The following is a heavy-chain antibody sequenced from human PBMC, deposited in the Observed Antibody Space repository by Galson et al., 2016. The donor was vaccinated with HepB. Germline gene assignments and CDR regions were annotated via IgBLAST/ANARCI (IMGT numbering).Heavy chain of an antibody. V-gene: IGHV2-5*02. CDR3: AHNGNEFWSGYGFDY. J-gene: IGHJ4*02. D-gene: IGHD3-3*01. CDR1: GFSLSTRGVG. CDR2: IFWDDDK. Sequence: PALVKPTQTLTLTCAFSGFSLSTRGVGVGWIRQPPGKALECLAIIFWDDDKRYSPSLKRRVTITKDTSKSQVVLTITNMDPLDTATYYCAHNGNEFWSGYGFDYWGQGTLITVSS.